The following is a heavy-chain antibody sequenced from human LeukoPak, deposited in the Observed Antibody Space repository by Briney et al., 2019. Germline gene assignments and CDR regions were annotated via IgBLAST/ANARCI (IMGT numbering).Heavy chain of an antibody. CDR1: GFTFSSYG. Sequence: SLRLSCAASGFTFSSYGMHWVRQAPGKGLEWVAVIWYDGSNKYYADSVKGRFTISRDNSKDTLYLQMNSLRAEDTAVYYCARSTTVTTFPYYYGMDVWGQGTTVTVSS. J-gene: IGHJ6*02. CDR3: ARSTTVTTFPYYYGMDV. V-gene: IGHV3-33*01. CDR2: IWYDGSNK. D-gene: IGHD4-11*01.